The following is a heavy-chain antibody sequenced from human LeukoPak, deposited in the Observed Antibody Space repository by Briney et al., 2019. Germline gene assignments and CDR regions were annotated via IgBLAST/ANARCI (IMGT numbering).Heavy chain of an antibody. Sequence: QTGGSLRLSCAASGFTFSSYAMSWVRQAPGKGLEWVSAISGGGSSTYYADSVKGRFTISRDNSKNTLYLQMNSLRAEDTAVYYCAKRESSGLDLFDYWGQGILVTVSS. CDR3: AKRESSGLDLFDY. CDR1: GFTFSSYA. V-gene: IGHV3-23*01. CDR2: ISGGGSST. J-gene: IGHJ4*02. D-gene: IGHD6-19*01.